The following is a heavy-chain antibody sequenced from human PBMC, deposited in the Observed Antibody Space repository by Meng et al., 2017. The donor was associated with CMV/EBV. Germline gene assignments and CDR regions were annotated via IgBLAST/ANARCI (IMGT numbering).Heavy chain of an antibody. CDR2: MNPNSGNT. D-gene: IGHD3-9*01. CDR3: AREVGDGNDINYYYYYGMDV. V-gene: IGHV1-8*03. Sequence: APVKVSCKASGYTFTGYDINWVRQATGQGLEWMGWMNPNSGNTGYAQKFQGRVTITRNSSISTAYMELSSLRSEDTAVYYCAREVGDGNDINYYYYYGMDVWGQGTTVTVSS. J-gene: IGHJ6*02. CDR1: GYTFTGYD.